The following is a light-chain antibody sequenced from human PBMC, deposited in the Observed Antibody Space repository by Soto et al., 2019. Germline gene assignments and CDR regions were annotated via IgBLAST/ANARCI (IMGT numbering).Light chain of an antibody. CDR1: QSFSSNY. Sequence: EIVLTQSPGTLSLSPGERATLSCRASQSFSSNYLAWYQQKPGQAPRLLIYGASNRATGIPARFSGSGSGTDFTLTISSLEPEDFAVYYCQRRSNWSTTFGQGTKVDIK. CDR2: GAS. CDR3: QRRSNWSTT. V-gene: IGKV3D-20*02. J-gene: IGKJ1*01.